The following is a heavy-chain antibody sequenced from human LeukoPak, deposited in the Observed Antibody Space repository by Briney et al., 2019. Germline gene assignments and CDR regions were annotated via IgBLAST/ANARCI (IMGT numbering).Heavy chain of an antibody. Sequence: ASXKVSCKASGYTFTGYYMHWVRQAPGQGLEWMGWINPNSVPTNYSQKFPGRVTLPTDTSISTAYMELSRLRSDDTAVYYCAREAAAGSNWFDPWGQGTLVTVSS. D-gene: IGHD6-13*01. CDR3: AREAAAGSNWFDP. CDR1: GYTFTGYY. CDR2: INPNSVPT. J-gene: IGHJ5*02. V-gene: IGHV1-2*02.